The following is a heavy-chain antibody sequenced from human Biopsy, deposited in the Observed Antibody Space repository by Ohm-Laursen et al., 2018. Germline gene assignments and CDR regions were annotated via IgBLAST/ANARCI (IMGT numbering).Heavy chain of an antibody. CDR1: GFTFTTYG. V-gene: IGHV3-48*03. D-gene: IGHD1-26*01. J-gene: IGHJ3*02. CDR2: ISSSGSTI. Sequence: SLRLSCTASGFTFTTYGMHWVRQAPGKGLEWVSYISSSGSTIYYADSVKGRFTISRDNAKNSLYLQMNSLRAEDTAVYYCARDGIVGARFNAFDIWGQGTMVTVSS. CDR3: ARDGIVGARFNAFDI.